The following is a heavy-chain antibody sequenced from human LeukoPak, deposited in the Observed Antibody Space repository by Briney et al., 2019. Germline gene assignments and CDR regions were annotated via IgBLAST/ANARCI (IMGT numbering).Heavy chain of an antibody. CDR3: ARGRDY. CDR1: GGSFSGYY. J-gene: IGHJ4*02. V-gene: IGHV4-34*01. Sequence: ASHTLSLTCAVYGGSFSGYYWSWIRQPPGKGLEWIGEINHSGGTNFNPSLKSRVTISVDTSKNQFSLKLSSVTAADTAVYYCARGRDYWGQGTLVTVSS. CDR2: INHSGGT.